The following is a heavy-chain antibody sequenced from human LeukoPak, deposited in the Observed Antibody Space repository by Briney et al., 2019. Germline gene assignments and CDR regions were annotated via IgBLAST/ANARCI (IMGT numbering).Heavy chain of an antibody. D-gene: IGHD5-24*01. V-gene: IGHV3-48*03. Sequence: GGSLGLSCAASGFTFSSYEMNWVRQAPGKGLEWVSYISSSGSTIYYADSVKGRFTISRDNAKNSLYLQMNSLRAEDTAVYYCAREMATPNDYWGQGTLVTISS. CDR1: GFTFSSYE. CDR3: AREMATPNDY. CDR2: ISSSGSTI. J-gene: IGHJ4*02.